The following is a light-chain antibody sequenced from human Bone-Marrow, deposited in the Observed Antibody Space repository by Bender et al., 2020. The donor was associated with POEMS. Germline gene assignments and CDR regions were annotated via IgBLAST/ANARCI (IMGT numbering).Light chain of an antibody. J-gene: IGLJ1*01. CDR3: CSYAGNYV. CDR1: SSDVGSYNP. V-gene: IGLV2-23*01. Sequence: QSALTQPASVSGSPGQSITISCTGISSDVGSYNPVSWYQHHPGKAPKVLIYEGNKRPSGVSNRFSASKSGDTASLTITGLQAEDEADYYCCSYAGNYVFGTGTTVTVL. CDR2: EGN.